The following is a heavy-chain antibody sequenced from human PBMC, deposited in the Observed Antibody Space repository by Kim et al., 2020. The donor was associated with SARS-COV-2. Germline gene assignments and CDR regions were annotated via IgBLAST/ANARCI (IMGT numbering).Heavy chain of an antibody. Sequence: GGSLRLSCAASGFTVSSNYMSWVRQAPGKGLEWVSVIYSGGSTYYADSVKGRFTISRDNSKNTLYLQMNSLRAEDTAVYYCASSSPHSSGYYGAFDIWGQGTMVTVSS. CDR1: GFTVSSNY. D-gene: IGHD3-22*01. V-gene: IGHV3-66*01. CDR3: ASSSPHSSGYYGAFDI. CDR2: IYSGGST. J-gene: IGHJ3*02.